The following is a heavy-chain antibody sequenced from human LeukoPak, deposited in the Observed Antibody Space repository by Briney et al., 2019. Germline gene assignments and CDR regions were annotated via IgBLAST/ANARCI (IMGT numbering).Heavy chain of an antibody. J-gene: IGHJ4*02. Sequence: PSETLSLTCAVYGGSFSGYYWSWIRQPPGKGLEWIGEINHSGSTNYNPSLKSRVTISVDTSKNQFSLKLSSVTAADTAVYYCARHDSVPFIVATRGGLDYWGQGTLVTVSS. CDR1: GGSFSGYY. CDR3: ARHDSVPFIVATRGGLDY. D-gene: IGHD5-12*01. V-gene: IGHV4-34*01. CDR2: INHSGST.